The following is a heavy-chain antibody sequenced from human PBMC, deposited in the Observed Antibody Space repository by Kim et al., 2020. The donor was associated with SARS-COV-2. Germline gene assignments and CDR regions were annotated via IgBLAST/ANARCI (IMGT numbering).Heavy chain of an antibody. CDR3: GSDPSTRDRYN. V-gene: IGHV3-74*03. Sequence: GGSLRLSCAASGSISKIWVHWIRQAPGKGLVWVSRINSDGGTTTYAASVKGRFTIFRDNAKNTVYLQMNNMRADDTAMYYCGSDPSTRDRYNLGQGTRVT. J-gene: IGHJ4*02. CDR2: INSDGGTT. D-gene: IGHD1-1*01. CDR1: GSISKIW.